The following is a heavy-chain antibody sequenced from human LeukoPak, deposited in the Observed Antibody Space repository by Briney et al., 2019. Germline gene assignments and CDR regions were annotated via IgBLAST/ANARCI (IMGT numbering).Heavy chain of an antibody. J-gene: IGHJ4*02. D-gene: IGHD2-2*01. CDR2: ISTNGDST. Sequence: PGGSLRLSCAASGFSFSTYAMHWVRQAPGKGLEYVSAISTNGDSTYYADSVKGRFTISRDNSKNTLFLQMGSLRADDMAVYYCARWGSTSCYDYWGQGTRSPSPQ. V-gene: IGHV3-64*02. CDR1: GFSFSTYA. CDR3: ARWGSTSCYDY.